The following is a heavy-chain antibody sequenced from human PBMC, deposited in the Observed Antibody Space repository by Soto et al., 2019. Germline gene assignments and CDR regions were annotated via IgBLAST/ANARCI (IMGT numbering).Heavy chain of an antibody. D-gene: IGHD2-15*01. CDR1: GGSFSGYY. J-gene: IGHJ4*01. V-gene: IGHV4-34*01. Sequence: QVQLQQWGAGLLKPSETLSLTCAGYGGSFSGYYWSWIRQPPGKGLEWIGEINHTGSTNSNPSLTRCVTISVGTSKNQFSLKLSSVADADTAVYYCARADPRYFSGGSCYSGRDYWCHGTLVTVSS. CDR2: INHTGST. CDR3: ARADPRYFSGGSCYSGRDY.